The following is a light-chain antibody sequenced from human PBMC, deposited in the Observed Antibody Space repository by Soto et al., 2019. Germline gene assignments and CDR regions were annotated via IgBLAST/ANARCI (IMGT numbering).Light chain of an antibody. CDR2: AVS. J-gene: IGLJ1*01. Sequence: QSALTQPASVSGSPGQSITISCTGTSSDVGAYNYVSWYQQHPGKAPKLIIYAVSFHPLGVSNCFSGSKSGNTASLTISGLQAEDEADYYCSSYTSSSTPVFGTGTKVTVL. CDR1: SSDVGAYNY. CDR3: SSYTSSSTPV. V-gene: IGLV2-14*03.